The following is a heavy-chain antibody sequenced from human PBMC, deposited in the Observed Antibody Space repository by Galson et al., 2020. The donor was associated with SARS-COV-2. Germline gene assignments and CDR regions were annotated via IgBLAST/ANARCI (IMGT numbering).Heavy chain of an antibody. J-gene: IGHJ5*02. Sequence: GGSLRLSCAASGFTFSSYAMNWARQAPGKGLEWVSSISGSGASPYYADSVKGRFTISRDNSKNMLYLQMNSLRGEDTAIYYCAKGVTTVTKGWFDPWGQGTLVTVSS. CDR3: AKGVTTVTKGWFDP. V-gene: IGHV3-23*01. CDR2: ISGSGASP. CDR1: GFTFSSYA. D-gene: IGHD4-17*01.